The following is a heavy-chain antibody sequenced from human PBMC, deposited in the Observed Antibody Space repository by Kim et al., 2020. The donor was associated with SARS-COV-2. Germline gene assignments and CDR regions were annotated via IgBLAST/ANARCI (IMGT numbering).Heavy chain of an antibody. Sequence: GRSTISKDNSKNTLYLQMNSLIAEDTAVYYCAKEPLITFGGVKGDDAFDIWGQGTMVTVSS. CDR3: AKEPLITFGGVKGDDAFDI. J-gene: IGHJ3*02. D-gene: IGHD3-16*01. V-gene: IGHV3-23*01.